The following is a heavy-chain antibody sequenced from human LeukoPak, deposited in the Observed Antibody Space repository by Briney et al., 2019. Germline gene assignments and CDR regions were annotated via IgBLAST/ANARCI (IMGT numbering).Heavy chain of an antibody. CDR2: INPNSGGT. J-gene: IGHJ4*02. Sequence: ASVKVSCKASGYTFTGYYMYWVRQAPGQGLEWMGWINPNSGGTNYAQKFQGRVTMTRDTSISTAYMELSRLRSDDTAVYYCASGQAYYYDSSGYYHDYWDQGTLVTVSS. V-gene: IGHV1-2*02. CDR1: GYTFTGYY. D-gene: IGHD3-22*01. CDR3: ASGQAYYYDSSGYYHDY.